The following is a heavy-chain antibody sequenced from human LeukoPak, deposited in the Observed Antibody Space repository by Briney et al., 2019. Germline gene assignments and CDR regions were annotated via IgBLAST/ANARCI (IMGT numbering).Heavy chain of an antibody. CDR2: IYSSGST. CDR1: GASINGYY. J-gene: IGHJ4*02. CDR3: ARGPTRYYLDY. Sequence: SETLSLTCTVSGASINGYYWSWIRQPPGKGLEWIGYIYSSGSTNYNPSLKSRVTISVDTSKNQFSLKLTSMTAAATAVYHCARGPTRYYLDYWGQGTLVTVSS. V-gene: IGHV4-59*01.